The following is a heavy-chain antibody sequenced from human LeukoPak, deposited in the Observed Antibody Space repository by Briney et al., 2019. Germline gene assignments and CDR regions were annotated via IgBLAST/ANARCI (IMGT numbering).Heavy chain of an antibody. CDR1: GFTFSSYA. CDR3: AKAGGSYPEDLNDY. Sequence: GGSLRLSCAASGFTFSSYAMSWVRQAPGKGLEWVSAISGSGGSAYYADSVKGRFTVSRDNSKNTLYLQMNSLRAEDTAVYYCAKAGGSYPEDLNDYWGQGTLVTVSS. CDR2: ISGSGGSA. V-gene: IGHV3-23*01. D-gene: IGHD1-26*01. J-gene: IGHJ4*02.